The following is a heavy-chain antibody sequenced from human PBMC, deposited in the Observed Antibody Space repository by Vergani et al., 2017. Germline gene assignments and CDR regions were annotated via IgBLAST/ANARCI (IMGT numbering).Heavy chain of an antibody. Sequence: EVQLLESGGGLVQPGGSLRLSCAASGFTFSSYAMSWVRQAPGKGLEWVSAISGSGGSTYYADSVKGRFTISRDNSKNTLYLQMNSLRAEDTAEYYCARLRLSSAYFYGSGRIYGMDVWGQGTTVTVSS. V-gene: IGHV3-23*01. CDR2: ISGSGGST. CDR1: GFTFSSYA. D-gene: IGHD3-10*01. CDR3: ARLRLSSAYFYGSGRIYGMDV. J-gene: IGHJ6*02.